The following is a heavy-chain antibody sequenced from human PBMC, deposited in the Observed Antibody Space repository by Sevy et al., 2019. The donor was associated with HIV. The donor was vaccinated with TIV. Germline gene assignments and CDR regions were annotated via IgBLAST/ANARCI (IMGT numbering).Heavy chain of an antibody. CDR2: IIHSGST. Sequence: SETLCLTCAVYGGSFSGYYWSWIRQPPGKGLEWIGEIIHSGSTTYNPSLKSRVTISIDTSKNQFSLKLNSVTAADTAMYYCARGQWEHLYWGQGTLVTVSS. CDR3: ARGQWEHLY. J-gene: IGHJ4*02. V-gene: IGHV4-34*01. D-gene: IGHD1-26*01. CDR1: GGSFSGYY.